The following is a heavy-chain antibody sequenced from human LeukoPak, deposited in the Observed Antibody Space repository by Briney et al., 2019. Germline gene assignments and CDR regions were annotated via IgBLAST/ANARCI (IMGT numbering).Heavy chain of an antibody. V-gene: IGHV1-3*01. J-gene: IGHJ4*02. Sequence: ASVKVSCKASGYIFTKYVVHWVRQAPGQRPEWMGWIKAGNGDTKYSQNFQDRLTITRDASASTVYMELSSLTSEDTALYYCARDDCGDTCYPGGYWGQGTLVTVSS. CDR1: GYIFTKYV. CDR3: ARDDCGDTCYPGGY. D-gene: IGHD2-21*01. CDR2: IKAGNGDT.